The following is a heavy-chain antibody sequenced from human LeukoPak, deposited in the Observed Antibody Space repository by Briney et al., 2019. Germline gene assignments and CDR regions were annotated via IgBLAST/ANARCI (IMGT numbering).Heavy chain of an antibody. D-gene: IGHD2-2*01. CDR3: ARVNPQRPACSSTSCFVDAFDI. J-gene: IGHJ3*02. Sequence: GGSLRLSCAASGFTFSTYSMNWVRQAPGKGLEWGSSISGTRSYIYYADSVKGGFTISRDNAKNSLSLQMNSLRAEDTAVYYCARVNPQRPACSSTSCFVDAFDIWGQGTMVTVSS. V-gene: IGHV3-21*01. CDR1: GFTFSTYS. CDR2: ISGTRSYI.